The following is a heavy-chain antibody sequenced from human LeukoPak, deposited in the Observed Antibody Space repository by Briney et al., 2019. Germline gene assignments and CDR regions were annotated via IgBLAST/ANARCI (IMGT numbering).Heavy chain of an antibody. D-gene: IGHD5-24*01. CDR2: INHSGST. CDR3: ARGRWLHPTGYYFDY. V-gene: IGHV4-34*01. J-gene: IGHJ4*02. Sequence: SETLSLTCAVYGGSFSGYYWSWIRQPPGKGLEWIGEINHSGSTNYNPSLKSRVTISVDTSKNQLSLKLSSVTAADTAVYYCARGRWLHPTGYYFDYWGQGTLVTVSS. CDR1: GGSFSGYY.